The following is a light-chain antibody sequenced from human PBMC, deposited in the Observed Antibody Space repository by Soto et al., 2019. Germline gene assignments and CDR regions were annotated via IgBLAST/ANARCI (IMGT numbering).Light chain of an antibody. CDR1: QSVSSN. Sequence: TLSVSPGERATLSCRASQSVSSNLAWYQQKPGQAPRLLIYGASTRATGIPARFSGSGSGTEFTLTISSLQSEDFAVYYCQQYNNWPFTFGGGTKVVIK. CDR2: GAS. V-gene: IGKV3-15*01. J-gene: IGKJ4*01. CDR3: QQYNNWPFT.